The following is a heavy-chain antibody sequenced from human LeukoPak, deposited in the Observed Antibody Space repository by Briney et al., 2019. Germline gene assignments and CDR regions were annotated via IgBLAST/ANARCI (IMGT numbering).Heavy chain of an antibody. Sequence: GGSLTLSCAASGFTFSSYSMNWVRQAPGKGLEWVSSISSSSSYIYYADLVKGRFTISRDNAKNSLYLQMNSRRAEDTAVYYCARTYMIVVVNYMDVWGKGTTVTVSS. D-gene: IGHD3-22*01. CDR3: ARTYMIVVVNYMDV. CDR1: GFTFSSYS. CDR2: ISSSSSYI. V-gene: IGHV3-21*01. J-gene: IGHJ6*03.